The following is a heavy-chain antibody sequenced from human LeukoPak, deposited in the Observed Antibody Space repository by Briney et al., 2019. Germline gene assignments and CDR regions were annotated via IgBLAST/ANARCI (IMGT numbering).Heavy chain of an antibody. Sequence: MTSETLSLTCTVSGDSVSSYYWSWVRQPPGEGLECIGYIYYTGSTNYNPSLESRVTISIDTSKNQFSLKLSSVTAADTAVYYCARESGSYHGNDYWGQGTLVTVSS. CDR3: ARESGSYHGNDY. V-gene: IGHV4-59*02. D-gene: IGHD1-26*01. CDR2: IYYTGST. CDR1: GDSVSSYY. J-gene: IGHJ4*02.